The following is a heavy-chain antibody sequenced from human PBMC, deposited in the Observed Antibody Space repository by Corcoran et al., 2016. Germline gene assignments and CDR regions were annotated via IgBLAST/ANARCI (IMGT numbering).Heavy chain of an antibody. V-gene: IGHV1-69*01. Sequence: QVQLVQSAAEVKKPGSLVKVSCKASGGTFSSYAISWVRQAPGQGLEWMGGIIPNFGTANYAQKFQGRVTITADESTSTAYMELSRLRLENTGVYYWARDPAGYSYGRYYVDYWGQGTLVTVSS. CDR1: GGTFSSYA. J-gene: IGHJ4*02. CDR2: IIPNFGTA. CDR3: ARDPAGYSYGRYYVDY. D-gene: IGHD5-18*01.